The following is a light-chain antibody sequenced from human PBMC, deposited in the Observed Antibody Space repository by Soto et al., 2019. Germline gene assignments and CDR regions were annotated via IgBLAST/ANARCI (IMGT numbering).Light chain of an antibody. CDR3: QQYDTSPF. J-gene: IGKJ5*01. CDR1: QSVSSSY. CDR2: RAS. V-gene: IGKV3-20*01. Sequence: VLTQSPGAVSLTPGERATLSCRASQSVSSSYIAWYQQKPRQAPRLLIFRASNRATGIPDRFTGSGSGTDFTLTISRLATGDFAVDYCQQYDTSPFFGQGARPEI.